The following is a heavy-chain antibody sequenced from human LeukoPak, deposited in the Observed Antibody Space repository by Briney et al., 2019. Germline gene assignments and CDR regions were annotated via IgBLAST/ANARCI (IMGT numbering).Heavy chain of an antibody. CDR2: INHSGST. J-gene: IGHJ5*02. D-gene: IGHD6-13*01. CDR1: GGSFSGYY. Sequence: PSETLPLTCAVYGGSFSGYYWSWIRQPPGKGLEWIGEINHSGSTNYNPSLKSRVTISVDTSKNQFSLKLSSVTAADTAVYYCAKGNFYIAAAGTRWFDPWGQGTLVTVSS. V-gene: IGHV4-34*01. CDR3: AKGNFYIAAAGTRWFDP.